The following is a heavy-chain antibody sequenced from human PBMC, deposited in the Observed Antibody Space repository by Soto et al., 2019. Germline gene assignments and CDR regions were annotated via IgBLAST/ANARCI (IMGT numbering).Heavy chain of an antibody. V-gene: IGHV4-30-2*01. CDR3: ARSLWFGELFIGFDP. D-gene: IGHD3-10*01. CDR2: IYHSGST. CDR1: GGSISSGGYS. Sequence: QLQLQESGSGLVKPSQTLSLTCAVSGGSISSGGYSWSWIRQPPGKGLEWIGYIYHSGSTYYNTSLKSRVTIAVDRSKNQFSLKLSSVTAADTAVYYCARSLWFGELFIGFDPWGQGTLVTVSS. J-gene: IGHJ5*02.